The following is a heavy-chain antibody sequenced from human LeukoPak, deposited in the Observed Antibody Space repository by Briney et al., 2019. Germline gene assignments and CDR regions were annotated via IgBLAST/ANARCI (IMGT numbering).Heavy chain of an antibody. CDR2: INHSGST. J-gene: IGHJ4*02. CDR1: GGSFSGYY. Sequence: SETLSLTCAVYGGSFSGYYWSWIRLPPGKGLEWIGEINHSGSTKYNPSLKSRVTISVDTSKNQFSLKLSSVTAADTAVYYCARQGYGAATIKYWGQGTLVTVSS. CDR3: ARQGYGAATIKY. D-gene: IGHD3-10*01. V-gene: IGHV4-34*01.